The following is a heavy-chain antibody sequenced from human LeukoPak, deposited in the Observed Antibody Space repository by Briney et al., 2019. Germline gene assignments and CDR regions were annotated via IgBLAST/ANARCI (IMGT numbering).Heavy chain of an antibody. Sequence: SETLSLTCTVSGGSISSGGYYLSWIREHPGKGLEWIGYIHYSGSTYYNPSLKSRVTISVDTSKNQFSLKLSSVTAADTAIYYCARDVVVIPAGTTGGSYYYYAMDVWGQGATVTVSS. V-gene: IGHV4-31*03. CDR3: ARDVVVIPAGTTGGSYYYYAMDV. CDR1: GGSISSGGYY. J-gene: IGHJ6*02. D-gene: IGHD2-2*01. CDR2: IHYSGST.